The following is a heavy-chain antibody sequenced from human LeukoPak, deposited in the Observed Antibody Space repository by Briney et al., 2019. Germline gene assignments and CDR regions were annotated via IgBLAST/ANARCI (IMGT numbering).Heavy chain of an antibody. CDR2: ISGSARST. D-gene: IGHD3-16*01. CDR3: ALGGAYFDY. J-gene: IGHJ4*02. CDR1: GFTFSNYA. Sequence: GGSLRLSCAASGFTFSNYATTWVRQAPGKGLEWVSAISGSARSTYYADSVKGRFTISRDNSKNTVYLQMNSLRAEDTAVYYCALGGAYFDYWGQGTLVTVSS. V-gene: IGHV3-23*01.